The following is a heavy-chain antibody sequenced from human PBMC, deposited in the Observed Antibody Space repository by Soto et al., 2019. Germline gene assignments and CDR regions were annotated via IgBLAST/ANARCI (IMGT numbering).Heavy chain of an antibody. Sequence: GGSLKLSCAASGFTVDYYAMEWVRQAPGRGLEWVALITLDGATSYYADSVKGRFTISRDNSKNSLYLQMNSLRTEDTALYYCAKHKDGALDHWGQGTLVTVSS. CDR1: GFTVDYYA. V-gene: IGHV3-43D*04. CDR2: ITLDGATS. J-gene: IGHJ4*02. CDR3: AKHKDGALDH. D-gene: IGHD3-10*01.